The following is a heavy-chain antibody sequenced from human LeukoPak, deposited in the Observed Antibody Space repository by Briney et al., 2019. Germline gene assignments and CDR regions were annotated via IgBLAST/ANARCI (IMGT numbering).Heavy chain of an antibody. V-gene: IGHV1-24*01. CDR2: VNPKDGET. Sequence: ASVKVSCKVSGYALTELSIHWVRPAPATGYELKGDVNPKDGETIYAQNFQDRVTVTDDRYTDTSYMELSGPTSEDTALYYCAGDVLVSGGSYYHGFWGQGTLVTVSS. CDR3: AGDVLVSGGSYYHGF. D-gene: IGHD3-10*01. J-gene: IGHJ4*02. CDR1: GYALTELS.